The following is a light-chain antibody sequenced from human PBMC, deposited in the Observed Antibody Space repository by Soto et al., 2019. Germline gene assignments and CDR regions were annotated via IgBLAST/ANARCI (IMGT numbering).Light chain of an antibody. CDR2: AAS. Sequence: AIQMTQSPSSLSASVGDRVTITCRASQGIRNDLGWYQQKPGKAPKLLIYAASSLQSGVPSRFSGSGSGTDFTLTIISLQPEDYATYYCLQYYNYPYTFGQGTKLEIK. CDR1: QGIRND. J-gene: IGKJ2*01. CDR3: LQYYNYPYT. V-gene: IGKV1-6*01.